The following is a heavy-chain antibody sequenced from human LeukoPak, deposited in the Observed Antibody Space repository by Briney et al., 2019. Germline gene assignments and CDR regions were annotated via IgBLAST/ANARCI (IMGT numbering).Heavy chain of an antibody. Sequence: GGSLRLSCAASGFTFSGSTMNWVRQAPGKGLEWVSSISSSSSYIYYADSVKGRFTISRDNAKNSLYLQMNSLRAEDTAVYYCARAHPLGYCSSTSCLNYYYYYMDVWGKGTTVTVSS. J-gene: IGHJ6*03. V-gene: IGHV3-21*01. D-gene: IGHD2-2*01. CDR3: ARAHPLGYCSSTSCLNYYYYYMDV. CDR1: GFTFSGST. CDR2: ISSSSSYI.